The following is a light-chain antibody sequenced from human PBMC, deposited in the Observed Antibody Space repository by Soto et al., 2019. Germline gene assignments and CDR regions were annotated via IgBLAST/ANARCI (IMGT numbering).Light chain of an antibody. J-gene: IGKJ1*01. CDR1: QGISTY. CDR3: QHYNGAPWT. V-gene: IGKV1-27*01. Sequence: DIQMTQSPSSLSASVGDRATITCRASQGISTYLVWYQQKPGPVPKLLIFAASTLQSGVPSRFSGSGSGTDFTLTISSLQPEDVATYYCQHYNGAPWTFGQGTKVEIK. CDR2: AAS.